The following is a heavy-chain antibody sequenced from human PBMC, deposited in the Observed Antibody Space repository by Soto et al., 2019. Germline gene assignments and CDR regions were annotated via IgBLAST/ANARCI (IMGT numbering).Heavy chain of an antibody. J-gene: IGHJ5*02. Sequence: QVQLQESGPGLVKPSQTLSLTCTVSGGSISSGGYYWSWIRQHPGKGLEWIGYIYYSGSTYYNPSLKSRFTISVDTSKNQFSLKLSSVTAADTAVYYCARVRGVGATVRLWFDPWGQGTLVTVSS. CDR3: ARVRGVGATVRLWFDP. CDR1: GGSISSGGYY. V-gene: IGHV4-31*03. D-gene: IGHD1-26*01. CDR2: IYYSGST.